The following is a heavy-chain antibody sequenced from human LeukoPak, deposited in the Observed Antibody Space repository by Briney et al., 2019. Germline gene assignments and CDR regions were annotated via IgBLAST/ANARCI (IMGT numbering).Heavy chain of an antibody. Sequence: PSGTLSLTCAVSGGSISISNWWSWARQPPGKGLEWIGEIYHSGSTNYNPSFKSRVTISADKSKNQFSLELNSVTAADTAVYYCARHNTVTNAFDIWGQGTMVTVSS. D-gene: IGHD4-17*01. CDR1: GGSISISNW. CDR2: IYHSGST. J-gene: IGHJ3*02. V-gene: IGHV4-4*02. CDR3: ARHNTVTNAFDI.